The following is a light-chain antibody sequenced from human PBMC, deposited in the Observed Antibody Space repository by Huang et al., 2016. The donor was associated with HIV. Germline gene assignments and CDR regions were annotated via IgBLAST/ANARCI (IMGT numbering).Light chain of an antibody. CDR3: QQYDSLPPWT. J-gene: IGKJ1*01. V-gene: IGKV1-33*01. Sequence: DIQVTQSPSSLSASVGGSVTITCQASQDISNYLNWYQQKPGKAPKGLIYDASNLERGVPSRFSGSGSGTDFTFTISSLQPEDIATYYCQQYDSLPPWTFGQGTRVEIK. CDR2: DAS. CDR1: QDISNY.